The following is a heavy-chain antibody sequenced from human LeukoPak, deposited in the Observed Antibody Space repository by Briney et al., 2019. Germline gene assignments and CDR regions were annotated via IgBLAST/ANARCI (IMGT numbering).Heavy chain of an antibody. CDR2: TRNKANSYTT. CDR3: AISGSYPGDAFDI. D-gene: IGHD1-26*01. Sequence: GGSLRLSCAASGFTFSDHYMDWVRQAPGKGLEWVGRTRNKANSYTTEYAASVKGRFTISRDDSKNSLYLQMNSLKTEDTAVYYCAISGSYPGDAFDIWGQGTMVTVSS. CDR1: GFTFSDHY. V-gene: IGHV3-72*01. J-gene: IGHJ3*02.